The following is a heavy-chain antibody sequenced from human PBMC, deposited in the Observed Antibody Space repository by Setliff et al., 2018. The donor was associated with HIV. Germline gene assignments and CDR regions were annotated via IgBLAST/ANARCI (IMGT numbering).Heavy chain of an antibody. CDR1: GYTLINYY. V-gene: IGHV1-46*01. D-gene: IGHD6-25*01. CDR2: INPSGGST. CDR3: ARDFRSIRGGYVDYFDN. J-gene: IGHJ4*02. Sequence: ASVKVSCKASGYTLINYYMYWVRQAPGQGLEWMGIINPSGGSTSYAQKFQGRVTMTRDTSTSTVYMELNSLRSDDTAAYYCARDFRSIRGGYVDYFDNWGQGALVTVSS.